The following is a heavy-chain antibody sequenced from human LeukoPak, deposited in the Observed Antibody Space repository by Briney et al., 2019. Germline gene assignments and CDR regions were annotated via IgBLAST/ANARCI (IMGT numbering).Heavy chain of an antibody. CDR3: GKTTVGYSSGQKPAWPVDY. CDR1: GFTFSSYE. V-gene: IGHV3-23*01. CDR2: IFGSGGSP. D-gene: IGHD5-18*01. Sequence: GGSLRLSCAASGFTFSSYEMNWVRQAPGKGLEWVAGIFGSGGSPHYADSVKGRFTISRDNSRNTVYLQINSLRAEDTAVYYCGKTTVGYSSGQKPAWPVDYWGQGTLVTVSS. J-gene: IGHJ4*02.